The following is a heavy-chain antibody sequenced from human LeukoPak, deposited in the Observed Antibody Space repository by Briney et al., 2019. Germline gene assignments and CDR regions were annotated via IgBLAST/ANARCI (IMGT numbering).Heavy chain of an antibody. Sequence: SQTLSLTCTVSGGSMSGHWWSWIRQSPGKGLEWIGDIFYSGGTNNNSPLKSRLTMSLDTSKNQFSLKLSSVTAADTAMYYCARRNTADASIDFWGQGILVIASS. J-gene: IGHJ4*02. CDR1: GGSMSGHW. CDR3: ARRNTADASIDF. D-gene: IGHD2/OR15-2a*01. V-gene: IGHV4-59*08. CDR2: IFYSGGT.